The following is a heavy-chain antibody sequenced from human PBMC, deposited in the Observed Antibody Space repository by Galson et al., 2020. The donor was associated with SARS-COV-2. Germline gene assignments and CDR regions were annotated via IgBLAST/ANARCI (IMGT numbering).Heavy chain of an antibody. CDR1: GGSISSGGYY. CDR2: IYYSGRT. Sequence: NLSLTCTVSGGSISSGGYYWSWIRQHPGKGLEWIGHIYYSGRTYYNPSLKSRVTISVDTSKNQFSLKLSSVTAADTAVYYCASYSGSYYLPYYYYGMDVWGQGTTVTVSS. CDR3: ASYSGSYYLPYYYYGMDV. V-gene: IGHV4-31*03. J-gene: IGHJ6*02. D-gene: IGHD1-26*01.